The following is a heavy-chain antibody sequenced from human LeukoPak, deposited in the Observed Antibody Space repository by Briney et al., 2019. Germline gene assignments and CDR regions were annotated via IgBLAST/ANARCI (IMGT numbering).Heavy chain of an antibody. CDR1: GYTFTSYY. CDR2: INPSGGST. Sequence: ASVKVSCKASGYTFTSYYMHWVRQAPGQGLEWMGIINPSGGSTSYAQKFQGRVTMTRDTSTSTVYMVLSSLRSEDTAVYYCASYYYDSSGSWYYFDYWGQGTLVTVSS. D-gene: IGHD3-22*01. J-gene: IGHJ4*02. CDR3: ASYYYDSSGSWYYFDY. V-gene: IGHV1-46*01.